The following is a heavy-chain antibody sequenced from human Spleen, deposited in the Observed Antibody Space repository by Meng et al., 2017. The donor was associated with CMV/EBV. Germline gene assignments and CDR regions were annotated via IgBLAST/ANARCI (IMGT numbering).Heavy chain of an antibody. Sequence: ASVKVSCKTSGYIFTAYYVHWVRQAPAQGLEWVGWINPNSGATKYVQSLQGRVTMTRDTSITTAYMELSGLRSDDTAVYYCALLVDPKVVKAVRNTDYWGQGTLVTVSS. CDR2: INPNSGAT. D-gene: IGHD3-22*01. CDR1: GYIFTAYY. CDR3: ALLVDPKVVKAVRNTDY. V-gene: IGHV1-2*02. J-gene: IGHJ4*02.